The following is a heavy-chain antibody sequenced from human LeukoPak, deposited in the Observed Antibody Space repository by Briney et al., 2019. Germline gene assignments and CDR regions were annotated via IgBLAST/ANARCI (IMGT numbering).Heavy chain of an antibody. CDR1: GGSISSNSYY. J-gene: IGHJ4*02. V-gene: IGHV4-39*07. D-gene: IGHD6-6*01. Sequence: SETLSPTCTVSGGSISSNSYYWGWIRQPPGKGLEWIGNIYYSGSTYYNPSLKSRVTISVDTSKDQFSLKLSSVTAADTAVYYCARDSGQAARIIDYWGQGTLVTVSS. CDR3: ARDSGQAARIIDY. CDR2: IYYSGST.